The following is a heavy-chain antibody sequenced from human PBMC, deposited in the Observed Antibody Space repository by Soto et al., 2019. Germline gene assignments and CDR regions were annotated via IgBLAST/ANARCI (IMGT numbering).Heavy chain of an antibody. CDR2: IYYSGAT. CDR3: ATRLRYSSSWYYFDY. J-gene: IGHJ4*02. CDR1: GGSISRYY. Sequence: QVQLQESGPGLVKPSETLSLTCTVSGGSISRYYWSWIRQPPGKGLEWIGYIYYSGATNYNPSLKSRVTISVDTSKDQFSLRLSSVTAADTAVYYCATRLRYSSSWYYFDYWGQGTLVTVSS. V-gene: IGHV4-59*08. D-gene: IGHD6-13*01.